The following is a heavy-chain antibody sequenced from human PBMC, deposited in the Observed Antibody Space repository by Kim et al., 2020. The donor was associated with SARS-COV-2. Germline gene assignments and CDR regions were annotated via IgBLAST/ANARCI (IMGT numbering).Heavy chain of an antibody. J-gene: IGHJ4*02. V-gene: IGHV3-15*01. CDR1: GFTFSNAW. CDR2: IITKTDGGTT. Sequence: PGGSLRLSCAASGFTFSNAWMNWVRQAPGNGLEWVGRIITKTDGGTTDYAAPVKGRFTISRDDSKNTLYLQMNSLKTEDTAIYYCTTARGGHYWGQGPLVIVSS. D-gene: IGHD3-16*01. CDR3: TTARGGHY.